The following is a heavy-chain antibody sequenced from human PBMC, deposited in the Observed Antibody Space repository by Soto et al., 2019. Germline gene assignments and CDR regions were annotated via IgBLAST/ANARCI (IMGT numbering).Heavy chain of an antibody. CDR2: INPNSGGT. Sequence: ASVKVSCKASGYTFTGYYMHWVRQAPGQGLEWMGWINPNSGGTNYAQKFQGRVTMTRDTSISTAYMELSRLRSDDTAVYYCARDKYSNYGYYYYGMDAWGQGTTVTVSS. D-gene: IGHD4-4*01. J-gene: IGHJ6*02. V-gene: IGHV1-2*02. CDR1: GYTFTGYY. CDR3: ARDKYSNYGYYYYGMDA.